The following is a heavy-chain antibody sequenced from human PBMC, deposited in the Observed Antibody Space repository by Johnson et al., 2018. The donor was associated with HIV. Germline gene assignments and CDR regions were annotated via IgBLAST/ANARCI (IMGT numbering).Heavy chain of an antibody. J-gene: IGHJ3*02. CDR3: AKDLEEGQQWLIGAFDI. CDR1: GFTFSSYG. D-gene: IGHD6-19*01. CDR2: IRYDGSNK. V-gene: IGHV3-30*02. Sequence: HVQLVESGGGLKQPGGSLRLSCAASGFTFSSYGMHWVRQAPGKGLEWVAFIRYDGSNKYYADSVKGRFTISRDNSKNTLYLQMNSLRAEDTAVYYCAKDLEEGQQWLIGAFDIWGQGTMVTVSS.